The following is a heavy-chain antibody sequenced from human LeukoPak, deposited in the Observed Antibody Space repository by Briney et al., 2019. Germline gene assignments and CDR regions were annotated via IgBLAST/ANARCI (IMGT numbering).Heavy chain of an antibody. J-gene: IGHJ4*02. CDR3: ARVGVAGTGAFDY. V-gene: IGHV1-69*13. Sequence: GASVKVSRKASGGTFSSYAISWVRQAPGQGLEWMGGIIPIFGTANYAQKFQGRVTITADESTSTAYMELSSLRSEDTAVYYCARVGVAGTGAFDYWGQGTLVTVSS. CDR1: GGTFSSYA. D-gene: IGHD6-19*01. CDR2: IIPIFGTA.